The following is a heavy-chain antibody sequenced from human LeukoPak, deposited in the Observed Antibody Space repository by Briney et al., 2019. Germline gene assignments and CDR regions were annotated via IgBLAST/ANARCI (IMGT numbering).Heavy chain of an antibody. CDR1: GFTFSSYG. J-gene: IGHJ4*02. D-gene: IGHD3-3*01. V-gene: IGHV3-33*01. CDR3: ARDPGGDYDFWSGYFDY. Sequence: PGGSLRLSCAASGFTFSSYGMHWVRQAPGKGLEWVAVIWYDGSNKYYADSVKGRFTISRDNSKNTLYLQMNSLRAEDTAVYYCARDPGGDYDFWSGYFDYWGQGTLVTVSS. CDR2: IWYDGSNK.